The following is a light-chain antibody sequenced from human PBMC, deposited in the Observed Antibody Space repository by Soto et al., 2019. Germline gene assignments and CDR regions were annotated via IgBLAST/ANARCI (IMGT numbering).Light chain of an antibody. CDR1: QSVSSSY. Sequence: EIALTQSPGTLSLSPGERATLSCRASQSVSSSYLARYQQKPGQAPRLLIYGASSRATGIPDRFSGSGSGTDFTLTISRLEPEDFAVYYCQQYGSSPGTFGQVTKV. CDR2: GAS. V-gene: IGKV3-20*01. CDR3: QQYGSSPGT. J-gene: IGKJ1*01.